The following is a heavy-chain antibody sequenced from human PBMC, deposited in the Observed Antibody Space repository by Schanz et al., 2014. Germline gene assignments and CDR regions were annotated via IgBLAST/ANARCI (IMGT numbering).Heavy chain of an antibody. CDR2: ISSSGSYI. D-gene: IGHD3-9*01. CDR1: EFTFSSYK. Sequence: VQLVESGGGVVQFGRSLRLSCEASEFTFSSYKMNWVRQAPGKGLEWVSSISSSGSYIHYADSVKGRFTISRDNAKNTLYLQMNSLRAEDTAVYYCARDSRPDYEFLTAYYSIDYWGQGTLVTVSS. CDR3: ARDSRPDYEFLTAYYSIDY. J-gene: IGHJ4*02. V-gene: IGHV3-21*01.